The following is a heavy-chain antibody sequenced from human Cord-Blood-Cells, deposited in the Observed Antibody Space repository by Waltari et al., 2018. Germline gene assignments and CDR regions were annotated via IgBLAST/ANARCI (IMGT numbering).Heavy chain of an antibody. CDR3: ARARIFDY. Sequence: QVQLQESGPGLVKPSETLSLTCAVSGYSISSGYYWGWLRQPPGKGLEWIGSIYHSGSTYYNPSLKSRVTISVDTSKNQFSLKLSSVTAADTAVYYCARARIFDYWGQGTLVTVSS. CDR1: GYSISSGYY. CDR2: IYHSGST. D-gene: IGHD6-6*01. J-gene: IGHJ4*02. V-gene: IGHV4-38-2*01.